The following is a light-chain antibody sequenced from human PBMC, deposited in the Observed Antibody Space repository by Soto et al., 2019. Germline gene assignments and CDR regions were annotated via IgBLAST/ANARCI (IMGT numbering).Light chain of an antibody. Sequence: EIVLTQSPATLSLSPGERATLSCRASQSVSSYLAWYQQKPGQAPRLLMYDASNRATGIPARFSGSGSGTDFILTISSQEPEDFAVYYCQHRKSWPLTFGGGTKVEIK. CDR2: DAS. CDR3: QHRKSWPLT. V-gene: IGKV3-11*01. CDR1: QSVSSY. J-gene: IGKJ4*01.